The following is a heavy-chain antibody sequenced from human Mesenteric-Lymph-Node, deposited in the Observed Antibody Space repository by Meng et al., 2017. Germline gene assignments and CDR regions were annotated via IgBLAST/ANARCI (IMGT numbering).Heavy chain of an antibody. CDR2: ISRSGTTI. J-gene: IGHJ4*02. Sequence: GGSLRLSCATSGFTFSSYAMNWVRQAPGKGLEWVSVISRSGTTIYYADSVKGRFTISRDNAKNSLYLQMSSLRAEDTAVYYCASRRGVTQDYWGQGTLVTVSS. CDR3: ASRRGVTQDY. V-gene: IGHV3-48*03. CDR1: GFTFSSYA. D-gene: IGHD2-21*02.